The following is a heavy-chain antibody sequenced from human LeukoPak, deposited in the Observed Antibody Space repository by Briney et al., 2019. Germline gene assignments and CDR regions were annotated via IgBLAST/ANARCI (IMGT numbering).Heavy chain of an antibody. J-gene: IGHJ3*02. CDR1: GFTFSYNG. CDR3: ARTYYYDTNDAFDI. CDR2: ISSSSSYI. Sequence: GGSLRLSCVASGFTFSYNGMHWVRQAPGKGLEWVSSISSSSSYIYYADSVKGRFTISRDNAKNSLYLQMNSLRAEDTAVYYCARTYYYDTNDAFDIWGQGTMVTVSS. V-gene: IGHV3-21*01. D-gene: IGHD3-22*01.